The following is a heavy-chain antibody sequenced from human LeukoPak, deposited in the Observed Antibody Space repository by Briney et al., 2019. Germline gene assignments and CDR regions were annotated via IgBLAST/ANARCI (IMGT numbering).Heavy chain of an antibody. V-gene: IGHV1-18*01. D-gene: IGHD1-1*01. CDR2: ISAYNGNI. CDR1: GYTFTSYG. J-gene: IGHJ5*02. CDR3: ARRSWNDGRSWFDP. Sequence: ASVKVSCKASGYTFTSYGISWVRQAPGQGLEWMGWISAYNGNINYAQKLQGRVTMTTDTSTSTAYMELRSLRSDDTAVYYCARRSWNDGRSWFDPWGQGTLVTVSS.